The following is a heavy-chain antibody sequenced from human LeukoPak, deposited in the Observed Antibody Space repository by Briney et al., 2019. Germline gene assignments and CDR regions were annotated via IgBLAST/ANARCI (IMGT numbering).Heavy chain of an antibody. CDR2: IYSGAGT. CDR1: GFTVSSNY. V-gene: IGHV3-53*01. J-gene: IGHJ4*02. D-gene: IGHD6-6*01. Sequence: GGSLRLSCAASGFTVSSNYMSWVRQAPGKGLEWVSVIYSGAGTYYADSVKGRFTISRDNSKNTLYLRMNSLRAEDTAVYYCARGRPAGYFDYWGQGTLVTVSS. CDR3: ARGRPAGYFDY.